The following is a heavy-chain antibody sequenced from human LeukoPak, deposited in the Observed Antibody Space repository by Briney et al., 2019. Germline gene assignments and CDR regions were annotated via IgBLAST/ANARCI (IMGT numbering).Heavy chain of an antibody. Sequence: SETLSLTCTVSGGSISSSSYYWGWIRQPPGTGLEWIGSIYYSGSTYYNPSLKSRVTISVDTSKNQFSLKLSSVTAADTAVYYCARTLVLTGAFDIWGQGTMVTVSS. CDR3: ARTLVLTGAFDI. D-gene: IGHD2-8*02. CDR2: IYYSGST. CDR1: GGSISSSSYY. J-gene: IGHJ3*02. V-gene: IGHV4-39*01.